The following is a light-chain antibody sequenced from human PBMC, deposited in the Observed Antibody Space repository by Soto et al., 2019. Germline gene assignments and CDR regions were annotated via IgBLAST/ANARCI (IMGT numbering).Light chain of an antibody. J-gene: IGKJ2*01. CDR2: EAS. Sequence: ENVLTQSPGTLSLSPGERATLSCRASQTVRSNYLAWYQQKPGQAPRLLIYEASRRATGIPDRFSGSGSGTDFTLTINRLEPEDFAVYFCQQYHNWPPEYTFGQGTKLEI. V-gene: IGKV3-20*01. CDR1: QTVRSNY. CDR3: QQYHNWPPEYT.